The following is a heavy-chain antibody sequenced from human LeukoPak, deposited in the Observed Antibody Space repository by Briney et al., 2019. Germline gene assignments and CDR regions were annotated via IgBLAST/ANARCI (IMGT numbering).Heavy chain of an antibody. V-gene: IGHV5-51*01. J-gene: IGHJ3*02. CDR1: GYSFTSYW. D-gene: IGHD4-17*01. CDR2: IYPGDSDT. CDR3: ARLLHGDYPSTAFDI. Sequence: GESLKISCKGSGYSFTSYWIGWVRQMPGKGLEWMEIIYPGDSDTRYSPSFQGQVTISADKSISTAYLQWSSLKASDTAMYYCARLLHGDYPSTAFDIWGQGTMVTVSS.